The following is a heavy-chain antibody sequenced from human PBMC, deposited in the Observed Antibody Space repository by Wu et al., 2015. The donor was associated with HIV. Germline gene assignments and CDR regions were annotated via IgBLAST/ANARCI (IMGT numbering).Heavy chain of an antibody. CDR2: INPSGGST. CDR1: GYTFTSYY. CDR3: ARDLAVRFGELCPDRARTGGMDV. J-gene: IGHJ6*02. Sequence: QVQLVQSGAEVKKPGASVKVSCKASGYTFTSYYMHWVRQAPGQGLEWMGIINPSGGSTSYAQKFQGRVTMTRDTSTSTVYMELSSLRSEDTAVYYCARDLAVRFGELCPDRARTGGMDVWAKGPPVTVSS. V-gene: IGHV1-46*01. D-gene: IGHD3-10*01.